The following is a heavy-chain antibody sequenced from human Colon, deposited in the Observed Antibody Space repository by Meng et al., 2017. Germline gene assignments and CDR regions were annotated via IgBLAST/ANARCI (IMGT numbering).Heavy chain of an antibody. CDR2: VYHRGDT. V-gene: IGHV4-4*02. J-gene: IGHJ4*02. CDR3: GRDQGRQLINH. Sequence: PEVAGPGLVKPSGTLSLTCTVSGDSISSDSWWSWVRQPPGKGLEWIGEVYHRGDTNYNPSLKSRVVISVDRSKNQFSLNLSSVTAADTAVYYCGRDQGRQLINHWGQGTLVTVSS. D-gene: IGHD1-1*01. CDR1: GDSISSDSW.